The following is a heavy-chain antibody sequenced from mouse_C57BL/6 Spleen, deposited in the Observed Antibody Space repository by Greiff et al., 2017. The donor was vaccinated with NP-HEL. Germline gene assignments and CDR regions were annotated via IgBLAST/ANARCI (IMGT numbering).Heavy chain of an antibody. CDR3: AGSSPYYAMDY. CDR1: GYTFTSYW. CDR2: IDPSDSYT. Sequence: QVQLQQPGAELVKPGASVKLSCKASGYTFTSYWMQWVKQRPGQGLEWIGEIDPSDSYTNYNQKFKGKATLTVDTSSSTAYMQLSSLTSEDSAVYYCAGSSPYYAMDYWGQGTSVTVSS. J-gene: IGHJ4*01. V-gene: IGHV1-50*01. D-gene: IGHD1-1*01.